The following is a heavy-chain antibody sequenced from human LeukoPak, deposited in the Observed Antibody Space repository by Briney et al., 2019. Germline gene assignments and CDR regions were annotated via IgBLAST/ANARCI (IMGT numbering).Heavy chain of an antibody. D-gene: IGHD1-26*01. Sequence: GRSLRLSCAATGFTLNTFAMHWVRQAPGKGLEWLGLISYDGDKQIYPASVKGRFSFSRDNSNNTLYLQMNNLRPEDTALYYCARESHEGATRAYNWFDPWGQGTLVTVSS. CDR3: ARESHEGATRAYNWFDP. CDR2: ISYDGDKQ. J-gene: IGHJ5*02. CDR1: GFTLNTFA. V-gene: IGHV3-30-3*01.